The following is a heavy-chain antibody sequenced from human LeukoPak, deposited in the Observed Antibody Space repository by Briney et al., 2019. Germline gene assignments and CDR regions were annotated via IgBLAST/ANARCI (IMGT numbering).Heavy chain of an antibody. CDR1: GFTFSSYG. Sequence: SGRSLRLSCATFGFTFSSYGMTWVRQAPGKGLEWVSTISISGGTTYYADSVKGRSSISRDNSKSTVYLQMNTLRAEDTAVYYCATQYQMATVLGSFDYWGQGTLVTVSS. CDR2: ISISGGTT. D-gene: IGHD5-24*01. J-gene: IGHJ4*02. CDR3: ATQYQMATVLGSFDY. V-gene: IGHV3-23*01.